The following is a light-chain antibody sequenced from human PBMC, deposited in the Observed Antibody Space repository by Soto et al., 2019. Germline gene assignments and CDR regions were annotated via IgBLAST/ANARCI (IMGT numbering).Light chain of an antibody. V-gene: IGLV2-14*01. CDR1: SSDVGGYKF. J-gene: IGLJ2*01. Sequence: QSALTQPASVSASPGQSITISCTGTSSDVGGYKFVSWYQHHPGKVPKLMIFEVSKRPSGVSNRFSGSKSGNTASLTISGLQAEDEADYYCSSYTSTTLVFGGGTKLTVL. CDR3: SSYTSTTLV. CDR2: EVS.